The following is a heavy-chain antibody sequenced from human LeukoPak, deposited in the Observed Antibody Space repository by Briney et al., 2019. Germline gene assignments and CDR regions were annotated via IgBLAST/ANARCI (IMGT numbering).Heavy chain of an antibody. CDR2: ISAYNGNT. CDR3: ARRYYDSSGYYYFDY. J-gene: IGHJ4*02. CDR1: GYTFTSYG. D-gene: IGHD3-22*01. Sequence: ASVKVSCKASGYTFTSYGISWARQAPGQGLEWMGWISAYNGNTNYAQKLQGRVTMTTDTSTSTAYMELRSLRSDDTAVYYCARRYYDSSGYYYFDYWGQGTLVTVSS. V-gene: IGHV1-18*01.